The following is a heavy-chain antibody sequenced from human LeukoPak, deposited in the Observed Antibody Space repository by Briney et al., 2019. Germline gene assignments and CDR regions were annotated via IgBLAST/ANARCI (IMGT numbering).Heavy chain of an antibody. CDR2: IYYSGST. CDR1: GGSIGSGGYY. J-gene: IGHJ5*02. V-gene: IGHV4-31*03. Sequence: PSETLSLTCTVSGGSIGSGGYYWSWIRQHPGKGLEWIGYIYYSGSTYYNPSLKSRVTISVDTSKNQFSLKLSSVTAADTAVYYCARDLTPSRQGPHWFDPWGQGTLVTVSS. D-gene: IGHD3-9*01. CDR3: ARDLTPSRQGPHWFDP.